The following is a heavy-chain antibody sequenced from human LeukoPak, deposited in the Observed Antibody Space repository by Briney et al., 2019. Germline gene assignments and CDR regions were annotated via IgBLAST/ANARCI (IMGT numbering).Heavy chain of an antibody. CDR2: IKQDGSEK. CDR1: GFTFSNYW. Sequence: GGSLRLSCAASGFTFSNYWMSWVRQAPGKGLEWVANIKQDGSEKYYVDSVKGRFTISRDNAKISLFLEMKSLRAEDTAVYYCARSLYDSWTGYHHGSDIWGQGTMVTVSS. J-gene: IGHJ3*02. V-gene: IGHV3-7*01. D-gene: IGHD3-3*01. CDR3: ARSLYDSWTGYHHGSDI.